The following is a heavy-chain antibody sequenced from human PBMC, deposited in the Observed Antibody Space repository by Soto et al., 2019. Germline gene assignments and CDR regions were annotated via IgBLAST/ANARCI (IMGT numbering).Heavy chain of an antibody. V-gene: IGHV3-49*03. D-gene: IGHD3-22*01. J-gene: IGHJ6*02. CDR3: AKYTYSSGYSSFCIAV. Sequence: GSLRLSCPTSGFAFSDYAISWFRQTPGKGLEWVGVSISKAYGVTTYSAASVKGRSASSRDHSKSTAYLQMNRVTPEDTAVYFCAKYTYSSGYSSFCIAVAGPGTSVTASS. CDR1: GFAFSDYA. CDR2: SISKAYGVTT.